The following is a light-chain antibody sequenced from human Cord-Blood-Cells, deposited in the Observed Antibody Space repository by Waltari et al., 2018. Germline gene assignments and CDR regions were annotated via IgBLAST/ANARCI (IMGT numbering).Light chain of an antibody. V-gene: IGKV1-39*01. Sequence: DIQMTQSPSSLSASVGDRVTITCRASQSISSYLNWYQQKPGKAPKLLIYAASSLQSGVPSRFSGSGSGTDFTLTSSSLQPEDFATYYCQQSYSTPQGLTFGGGTKVEIK. CDR1: QSISSY. CDR2: AAS. CDR3: QQSYSTPQGLT. J-gene: IGKJ4*01.